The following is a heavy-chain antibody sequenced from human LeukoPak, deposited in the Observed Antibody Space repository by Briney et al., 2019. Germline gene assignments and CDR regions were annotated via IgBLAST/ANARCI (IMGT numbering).Heavy chain of an antibody. CDR1: GYSIDDGYY. CDR2: IYHTVST. CDR3: ARHNIAENFFDP. D-gene: IGHD1-1*01. V-gene: IGHV4-38-2*02. Sequence: SETLSLTCTVSGYSIDDGYYWGRIRQPPGKGLEWIGSIYHTVSTYYNPSLKSRVTLSLDTSKNHFTLRLNSVTAADTALYYCARHNIAENFFDPWGQGTLVTVSS. J-gene: IGHJ5*02.